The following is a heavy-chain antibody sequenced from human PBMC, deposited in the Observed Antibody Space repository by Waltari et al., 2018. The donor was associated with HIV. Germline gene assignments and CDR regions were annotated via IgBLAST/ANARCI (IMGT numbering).Heavy chain of an antibody. Sequence: EVLLVESGGGLGKPGGSLRLPCAASGFTFSDAWMSWVRQAPGKGREWVGRIKSNTDGETTDYAAPVKGRFTISRDDSKTTLYLEMNSLKTEDTAVYYCTTVGGGTRDYWGQGTLITVSS. V-gene: IGHV3-15*01. D-gene: IGHD3-16*01. CDR3: TTVGGGTRDY. J-gene: IGHJ4*02. CDR1: GFTFSDAW. CDR2: IKSNTDGETT.